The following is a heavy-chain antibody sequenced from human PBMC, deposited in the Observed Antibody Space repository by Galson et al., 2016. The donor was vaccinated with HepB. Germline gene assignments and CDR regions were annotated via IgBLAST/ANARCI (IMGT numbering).Heavy chain of an antibody. D-gene: IGHD2-2*01. V-gene: IGHV3-30*18. CDR1: GFTFSSYG. CDR3: AKDGRIYCSSASCHDHFHY. Sequence: SLRLSCAASGFTFSSYGMHWVRQAPGTGQEWVAFISYDGSHKTYAVSVKGRFTISRDNSKKTLELQMNSLRAEDTAVYYCAKDGRIYCSSASCHDHFHYWGQGTLVTVSS. CDR2: ISYDGSHK. J-gene: IGHJ4*02.